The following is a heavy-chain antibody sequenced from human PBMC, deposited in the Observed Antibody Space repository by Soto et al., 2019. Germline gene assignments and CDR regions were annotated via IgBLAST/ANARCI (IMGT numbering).Heavy chain of an antibody. CDR3: ARGRYCSSTGCYDWFDP. J-gene: IGHJ5*02. CDR1: GGSISSGGYY. Sequence: QVQLQESGPGLVKPSQTLSLTCTVSGGSISSGGYYWSWIRQHPGKGLEWIGYIYYSGSTYYNPSLKSRVTISVDTSKNQFSLKLSSVTAADTAVYYCARGRYCSSTGCYDWFDPWGQGTLVTVSS. D-gene: IGHD2-2*01. CDR2: IYYSGST. V-gene: IGHV4-31*03.